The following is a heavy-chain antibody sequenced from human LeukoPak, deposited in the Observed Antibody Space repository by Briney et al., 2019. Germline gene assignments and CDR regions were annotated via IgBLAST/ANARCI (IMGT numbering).Heavy chain of an antibody. CDR1: GGSISSGGYS. V-gene: IGHV4-30-2*01. CDR3: ASLFNYYGSGSYPKNAFDI. Sequence: SETLSLTCAVSGGSISSGGYSWSWIRQPPGKGLEWIGYIYRSGSTYYNPSLKSRVTISVDRSKNQFSLKLSSVTAADTAVYYCASLFNYYGSGSYPKNAFDIWGQGTMVTVSS. J-gene: IGHJ3*02. CDR2: IYRSGST. D-gene: IGHD3-10*01.